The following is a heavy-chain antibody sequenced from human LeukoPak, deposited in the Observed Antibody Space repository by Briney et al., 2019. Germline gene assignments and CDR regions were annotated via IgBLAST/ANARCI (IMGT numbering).Heavy chain of an antibody. D-gene: IGHD2-2*01. CDR3: ARGPYCSSSSPIPCAFDI. CDR2: IYTSGST. J-gene: IGHJ3*02. V-gene: IGHV4-61*02. CDR1: GGSISSGSSY. Sequence: SQTLSLTCTVSGGSISSGSSYWSWIRQPAGKGLEWIGRIYTSGSTNYNPSLKGRVAISVDTSKNQFSLKLSSVTAADTAVYYCARGPYCSSSSPIPCAFDIWGQGTMVTVSS.